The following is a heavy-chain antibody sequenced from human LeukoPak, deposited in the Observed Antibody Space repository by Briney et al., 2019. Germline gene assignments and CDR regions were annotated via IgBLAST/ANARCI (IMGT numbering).Heavy chain of an antibody. D-gene: IGHD3-22*01. J-gene: IGHJ4*02. V-gene: IGHV4-31*03. Sequence: SETLSLPCTVSGGSISSGGYYWSWIRQHPGKGLELIGYIYYRGSTYYNPSLKSRPSISVDTSKNQFSLKLSSVTAADTAVYYCARGHYFDSSLGFAYWGQGTLVTVSS. CDR1: GGSISSGGYY. CDR2: IYYRGST. CDR3: ARGHYFDSSLGFAY.